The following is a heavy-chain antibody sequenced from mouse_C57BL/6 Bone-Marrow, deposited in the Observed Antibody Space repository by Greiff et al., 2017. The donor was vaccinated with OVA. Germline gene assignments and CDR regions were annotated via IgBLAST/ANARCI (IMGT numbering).Heavy chain of an antibody. D-gene: IGHD2-2*01. CDR2: VYPYNGGT. J-gene: IGHJ1*03. CDR1: GFTFTDYY. V-gene: IGHV1-36*01. CDR3: ARGEAIYYGYRNWYFDV. Sequence: EVKLQQSGPVLVKPGPSVKISCKASGFTFTDYYMHWVKQSHGKSLEWIGLVYPYNGGTSYNPKFQGKATLTVATSSSTAYMELNSLTSEDSAVYYCARGEAIYYGYRNWYFDVWGTGTTVTVSS.